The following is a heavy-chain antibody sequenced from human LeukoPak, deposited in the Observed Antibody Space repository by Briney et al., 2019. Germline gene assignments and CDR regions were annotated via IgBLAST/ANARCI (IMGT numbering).Heavy chain of an antibody. CDR3: ARGIPPGDAFDI. J-gene: IGHJ3*02. D-gene: IGHD2-2*02. Sequence: GASVKVSCKASGYTFTTYGINWLRQAPGQVLAWMGWISTYNSNTHYAQKLQGRVTMTTDASTSTAYMELRSLRSDDTAVYYCARGIPPGDAFDIWGQGTMVTVSS. CDR2: ISTYNSNT. V-gene: IGHV1-18*01. CDR1: GYTFTTYG.